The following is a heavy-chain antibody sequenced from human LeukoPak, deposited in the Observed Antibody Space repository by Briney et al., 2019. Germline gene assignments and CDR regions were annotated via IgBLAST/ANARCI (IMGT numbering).Heavy chain of an antibody. CDR2: IRDDGSNK. D-gene: IGHD2-2*01. Sequence: GGSLRLSCAASGFTLSSLGMHWVRQAPGKGLERVAFIRDDGSNKYYADSVKGRFTISRDNSKNTLYLQMNSLRAEDTAVYYCAKLGVVVPAAIDYWGQGTLVTVSS. J-gene: IGHJ4*02. CDR3: AKLGVVVPAAIDY. V-gene: IGHV3-30*02. CDR1: GFTLSSLG.